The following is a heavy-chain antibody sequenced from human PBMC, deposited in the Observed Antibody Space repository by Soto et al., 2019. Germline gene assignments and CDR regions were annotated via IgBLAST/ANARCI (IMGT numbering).Heavy chain of an antibody. CDR2: ISYDGSNK. J-gene: IGHJ6*02. CDR1: GFTFSSYA. Sequence: GGSLRLSCAASGFTFSSYAMHWVRQAPGKGLEWVAVISYDGSNKYYADYVKGRFTISRDNSKNTLYLQMNSLRAEDTAVYYCASGFFQYFWSGDGNYYYYGMDVWGQGTTVTVSS. D-gene: IGHD3-3*01. V-gene: IGHV3-30-3*01. CDR3: ASGFFQYFWSGDGNYYYYGMDV.